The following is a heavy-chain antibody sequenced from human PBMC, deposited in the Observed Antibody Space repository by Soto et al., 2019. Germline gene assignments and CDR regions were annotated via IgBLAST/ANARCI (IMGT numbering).Heavy chain of an antibody. J-gene: IGHJ4*02. CDR3: AREGQMGTFDY. D-gene: IGHD1-1*01. CDR2: IYYSGST. V-gene: IGHV4-39*07. Sequence: PSETLSLTCTVSGGSISSSDYYWGWIRQPPGKGLEWIGNIYYSGSTKYNPSLKSRVTILEDTSKNQFSLKLNSVTAADTAVYYCAREGQMGTFDYWGQGALVTVSS. CDR1: GGSISSSDYY.